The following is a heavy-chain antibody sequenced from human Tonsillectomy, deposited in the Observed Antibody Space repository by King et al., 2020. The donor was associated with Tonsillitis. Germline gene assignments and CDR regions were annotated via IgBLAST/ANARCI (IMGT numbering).Heavy chain of an antibody. CDR1: GYTFTSYG. Sequence: VQLVQSGAEVKKPGASVKVSCKASGYTFTSYGISWVRQAPGQGLEWMGWISTYSGNTNYAQKLQGRVTITTDTSTSTAHMELRSLRSDDTAMYYFATTRKSSSSFPHYFDYWGQGTLVTVSS. V-gene: IGHV1-18*04. J-gene: IGHJ4*02. CDR2: ISTYSGNT. CDR3: ATTRKSSSSFPHYFDY. D-gene: IGHD6-13*01.